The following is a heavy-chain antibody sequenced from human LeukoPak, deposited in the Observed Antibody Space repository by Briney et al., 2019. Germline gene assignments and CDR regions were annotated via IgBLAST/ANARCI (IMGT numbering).Heavy chain of an antibody. CDR1: GFTFSNAW. D-gene: IGHD5-12*01. CDR2: INHRRST. V-gene: IGHV4-34*01. J-gene: IGHJ4*02. Sequence: GSLRLSCAASGFTFSNAWMSWVRQSPGRGLEWIGEINHRRSTNYNPSLKSRVTISVDTSKNQFSLKLSSVTAADTAVYYCARSPVARSPFDYWGQGTLVTVSS. CDR3: ARSPVARSPFDY.